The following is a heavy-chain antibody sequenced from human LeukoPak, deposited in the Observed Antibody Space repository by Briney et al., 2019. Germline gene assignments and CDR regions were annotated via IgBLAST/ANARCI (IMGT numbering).Heavy chain of an antibody. CDR3: ARDQGEGNTSGWYWYFDL. D-gene: IGHD6-19*01. CDR1: GGSITDHF. Sequence: SETLSLTCTVSGGSITDHFWSWVRRSPGKGLEWIGFMHHSGSANSNPSLRSRVTISMDTSKNQFSLKLTSVTAADTAVYYCARDQGEGNTSGWYWYFDLWGRGTLLTVSS. V-gene: IGHV4-59*11. J-gene: IGHJ2*01. CDR2: MHHSGSA.